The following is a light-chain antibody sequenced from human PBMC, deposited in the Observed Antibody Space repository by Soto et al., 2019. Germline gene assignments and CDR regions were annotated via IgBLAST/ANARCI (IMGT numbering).Light chain of an antibody. CDR3: QSYDSSLSGVV. V-gene: IGLV1-40*01. CDR2: GNN. CDR1: SSNIGAGYD. Sequence: QSVLTQPPSVSGAPGQRVTISCTGNSSNIGAGYDVHWYQQIPGTTPKLLIYGNNNRPSGVPDRFSGSNSGTSASLAITGLQAEDEADYYCQSYDSSLSGVVFGGGTKLTVL. J-gene: IGLJ2*01.